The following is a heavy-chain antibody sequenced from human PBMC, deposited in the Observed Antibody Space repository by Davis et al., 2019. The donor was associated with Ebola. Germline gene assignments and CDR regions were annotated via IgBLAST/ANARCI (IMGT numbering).Heavy chain of an antibody. Sequence: GESLKISCAASGFTFDDYTMHWVRQAPGKGLEWVSLISWDGGSTYYADSVKGRFTISRDNSKNSLYLQMNSLRAEDTAVYYCARTYYYFDHWGQGTLVTVSS. CDR2: ISWDGGST. CDR3: ARTYYYFDH. D-gene: IGHD1-1*01. J-gene: IGHJ4*02. CDR1: GFTFDDYT. V-gene: IGHV3-43*01.